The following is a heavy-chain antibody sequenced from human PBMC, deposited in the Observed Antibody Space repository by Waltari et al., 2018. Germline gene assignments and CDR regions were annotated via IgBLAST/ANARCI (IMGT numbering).Heavy chain of an antibody. CDR3: ATLPTVTTDY. J-gene: IGHJ4*02. CDR2: IYHSGST. V-gene: IGHV4-38-2*01. CDR1: GYSISSGYY. D-gene: IGHD4-17*01. Sequence: QVQLQESGPGLVKPSETLSLTCAVSGYSISSGYYWDWIRQPPGKGLEWIGSIYHSGSTYYNPSLRSRVTISVDTSKNQFSLKLSSVTAADTAVYYCATLPTVTTDYWGQGTLVTVSS.